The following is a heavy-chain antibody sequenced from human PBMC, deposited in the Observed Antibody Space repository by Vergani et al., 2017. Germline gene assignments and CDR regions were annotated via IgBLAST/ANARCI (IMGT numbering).Heavy chain of an antibody. Sequence: QVQLQESGPGLVKPSETPTLTCDVSDSSIMTNPYWGWFRQSPGKGLEWIGCIHHSGDTHYNSSLKSRVSISIVSSSKFSLRLTSVTAADTAIYYCARHRGSGGFFPSSYFYGMDVWGHGTTVTVSS. V-gene: IGHV4-38-2*01. D-gene: IGHD3-10*01. CDR2: IHHSGDT. CDR3: ARHRGSGGFFPSSYFYGMDV. J-gene: IGHJ6*02. CDR1: DSSIMTNPY.